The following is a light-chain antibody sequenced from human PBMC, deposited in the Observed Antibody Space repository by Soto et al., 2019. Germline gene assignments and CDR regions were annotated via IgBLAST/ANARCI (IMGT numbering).Light chain of an antibody. CDR1: QSVSSNY. CDR3: QQYGSLPWT. V-gene: IGKV3-20*01. J-gene: IGKJ1*01. Sequence: EIVLTQSPGTLSLSPGEKATLSCRASQSVSSNYLAWYQQKPGRAPRPLIYGASSRAIGIPDRFSGSGSGTDFTLTICRLEPEDFAVYYCQQYGSLPWTFGQGTKVDIK. CDR2: GAS.